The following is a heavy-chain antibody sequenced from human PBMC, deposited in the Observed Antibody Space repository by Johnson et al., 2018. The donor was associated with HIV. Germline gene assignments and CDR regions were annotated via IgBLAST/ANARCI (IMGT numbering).Heavy chain of an antibody. CDR3: ARDSTPWGGDYVDYTFDI. V-gene: IGHV3-20*04. J-gene: IGHJ3*02. CDR2: INWNGGRI. CDR1: GFKFDDYG. D-gene: IGHD4-17*01. Sequence: VQLVESGGGVVRPGGSLRLSCAASGFKFDDYGMSWVRQAPGKGLEWVSGINWNGGRIGDADSVKGRFTISRDNAKNSLFGEMNSLRSEDTALYYCARDSTPWGGDYVDYTFDIWGQGTMVTVSS.